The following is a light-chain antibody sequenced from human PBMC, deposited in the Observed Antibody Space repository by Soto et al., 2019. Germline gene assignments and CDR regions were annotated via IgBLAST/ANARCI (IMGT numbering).Light chain of an antibody. CDR1: QTVSGIY. CDR2: AAS. J-gene: IGKJ1*01. Sequence: EIVLTQSAGTLSLSPGERATLSCRASQTVSGIYLAWFQQKPGQAPRLLIYAASTRAAGVPDRFSGSGSGTDFSLTINRLEPEDFAVYYCQHYGHAPWTFGQGTKVEIK. V-gene: IGKV3-20*01. CDR3: QHYGHAPWT.